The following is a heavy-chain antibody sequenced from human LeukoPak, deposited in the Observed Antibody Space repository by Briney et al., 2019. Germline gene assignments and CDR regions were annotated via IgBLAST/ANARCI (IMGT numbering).Heavy chain of an antibody. CDR2: INHSGST. J-gene: IGHJ4*02. V-gene: IGHV4-34*01. Sequence: SETLSLTCAVYGGSFSGYYWSWIRQPPGKGLEWIGEINHSGSTNYNPSLKSRVTISVDTSKNQFSLKLSSVTAADTAVYYCARGSRHYYDYVLGSYRYTTPFDYWGQGTLVTVSS. D-gene: IGHD3-16*02. CDR1: GGSFSGYY. CDR3: ARGSRHYYDYVLGSYRYTTPFDY.